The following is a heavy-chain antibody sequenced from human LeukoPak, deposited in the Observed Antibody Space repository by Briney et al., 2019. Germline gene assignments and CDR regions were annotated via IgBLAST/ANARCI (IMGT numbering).Heavy chain of an antibody. Sequence: PSETLSLTCAVSGYSISSNYYWGWIRQPPGKGLEWIGSIYRSGSTYYNPSLKSRVTISVDTSKNHFSLKLNSVTAADTAVYYWARCSRYYYSMDVWGKGTTVTVSS. CDR1: GYSISSNYY. J-gene: IGHJ6*03. V-gene: IGHV4-38-2*01. CDR3: ARCSRYYYSMDV. CDR2: IYRSGST. D-gene: IGHD2-2*01.